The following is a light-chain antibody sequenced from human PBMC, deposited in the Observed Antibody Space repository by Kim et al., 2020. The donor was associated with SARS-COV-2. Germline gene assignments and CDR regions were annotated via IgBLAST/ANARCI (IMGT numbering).Light chain of an antibody. CDR3: AAWDDSLSGRV. J-gene: IGLJ3*02. Sequence: GHGVTISCSGSSSNIGSNYVYWYQQLPGTAPKLLIYRNNQRPSGVPDRFSGSKSGTSASLAISGLRSEDEADYYCAAWDDSLSGRVFGGGTKLTVL. CDR2: RNN. CDR1: SSNIGSNY. V-gene: IGLV1-47*01.